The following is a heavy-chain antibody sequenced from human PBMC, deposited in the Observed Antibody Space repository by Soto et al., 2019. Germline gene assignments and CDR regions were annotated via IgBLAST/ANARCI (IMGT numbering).Heavy chain of an antibody. CDR1: GFTFSNYW. CDR2: IKQDGSEK. J-gene: IGHJ5*02. Sequence: GSLRLSCAASGFTFSNYWMSWVRQAPGKGLEWVAKIKQDGSEKYYVDSVKGRFTISRDNAKNSLYLQMNSLRAEDTAVYYCARSPRNNWNDYNWFDPWGQGTLVTVSS. CDR3: ARSPRNNWNDYNWFDP. D-gene: IGHD1-20*01. V-gene: IGHV3-7*04.